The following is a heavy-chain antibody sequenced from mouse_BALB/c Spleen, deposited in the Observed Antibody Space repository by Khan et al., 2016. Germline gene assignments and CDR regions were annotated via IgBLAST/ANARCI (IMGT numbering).Heavy chain of an antibody. J-gene: IGHJ3*01. CDR2: INPDSSTI. Sequence: EVKLLESGGGLVQPGGSLKLSCAASGFDFSRYWMSWVRQAPGKGLEWIGEINPDSSTINYTPSLKDKFIISRDNAKNTLYLQMSKVRSEDTAHYYCARLGNYGWFAYWGQGTLVTVSA. CDR3: ARLGNYGWFAY. CDR1: GFDFSRYW. V-gene: IGHV4-1*02. D-gene: IGHD2-1*01.